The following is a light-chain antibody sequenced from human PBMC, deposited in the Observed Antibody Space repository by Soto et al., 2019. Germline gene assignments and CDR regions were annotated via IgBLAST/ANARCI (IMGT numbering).Light chain of an antibody. V-gene: IGLV2-23*01. CDR2: EGS. CDR3: CSYAGSSTLV. Sequence: QSALTQPASVSGSPGQSITISCTGTSSDVGGYNLVSWYQQHPGKAPKLMIYEGSKRPSGVSNRFSGSKAGNTASLTISGLQAEDEADYYCCSYAGSSTLVFGGGTQLTVL. CDR1: SSDVGGYNL. J-gene: IGLJ3*02.